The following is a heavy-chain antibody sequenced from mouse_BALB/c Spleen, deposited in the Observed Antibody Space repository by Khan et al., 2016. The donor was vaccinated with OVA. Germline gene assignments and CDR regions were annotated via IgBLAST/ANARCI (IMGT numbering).Heavy chain of an antibody. Sequence: QVQLKESGPGLVAPSQSLSITCTVSGFSLTSYGVHWVRQPPGKGLEWLGVIWAGGSTNYNSALMSRLSISKDNSKSQVFLKMTSLQTDDTAMYYCAYYGNFWFAYWGQGTLVTVSA. CDR3: AYYGNFWFAY. J-gene: IGHJ3*01. V-gene: IGHV2-9*02. CDR1: GFSLTSYG. D-gene: IGHD2-1*01. CDR2: IWAGGST.